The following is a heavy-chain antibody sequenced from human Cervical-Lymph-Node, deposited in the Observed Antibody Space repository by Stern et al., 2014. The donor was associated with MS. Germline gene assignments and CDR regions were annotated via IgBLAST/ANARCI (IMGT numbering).Heavy chain of an antibody. CDR3: ARDQVGSYQGLDY. Sequence: VQLVESGGGVVQPGRSLRLSCAASGFTFSSYGMHWVRQAPGKGLEWVAVIWYDGSNKYYADSVKGRFTISRDNSKNTLYLQMNSLRAEDTAVYYCARDQVGSYQGLDYWGQGTLVTVSS. J-gene: IGHJ4*02. CDR2: IWYDGSNK. D-gene: IGHD1-26*01. V-gene: IGHV3-33*01. CDR1: GFTFSSYG.